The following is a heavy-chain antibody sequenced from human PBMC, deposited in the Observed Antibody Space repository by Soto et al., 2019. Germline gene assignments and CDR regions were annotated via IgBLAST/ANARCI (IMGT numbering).Heavy chain of an antibody. CDR3: ARDLSDVTWYYYYYGMXV. V-gene: IGHV3-30-3*01. CDR2: ISYDGSNK. D-gene: IGHD1-26*01. CDR1: GFTFSSYA. J-gene: IGHJ6*02. Sequence: PGGSLRLSCAASGFTFSSYAMHWVRQAPGKGLEWVAVISYDGSNKYYADSVKGRFTISRDNSKNTLYLQMNSLRAEDTAVYYCARDLSDVTWYYYYYGMXVWGQGTTVTVSS.